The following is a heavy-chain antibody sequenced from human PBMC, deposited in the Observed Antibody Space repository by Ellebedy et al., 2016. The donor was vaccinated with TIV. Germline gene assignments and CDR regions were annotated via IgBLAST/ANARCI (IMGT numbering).Heavy chain of an antibody. D-gene: IGHD3-10*01. CDR1: GYTFTSYY. Sequence: ASVKVSXXASGYTFTSYYMHWVRQAPGQGLEWMGIINPSGGSTGYAQKFQGRVTMTRDTSTSTVYMELSSLRSEDTAVYYCARPIYGSGSYYMDWFDPWGQGTLVTVSS. CDR3: ARPIYGSGSYYMDWFDP. V-gene: IGHV1-46*01. CDR2: INPSGGST. J-gene: IGHJ5*02.